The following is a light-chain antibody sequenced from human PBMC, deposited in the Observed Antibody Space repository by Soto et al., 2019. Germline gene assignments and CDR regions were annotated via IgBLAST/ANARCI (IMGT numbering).Light chain of an antibody. Sequence: DIQMTQSPSALSSSVGDRVTSTCRASQSISSYLNCYQHKPGKAPKLLSYAASSLQSGVPSRFSGSGSGTDFTLPISRLQPEDFATYYCQQSYSTWTFGQGTKVE. J-gene: IGKJ1*01. CDR2: AAS. CDR1: QSISSY. V-gene: IGKV1-39*01. CDR3: QQSYSTWT.